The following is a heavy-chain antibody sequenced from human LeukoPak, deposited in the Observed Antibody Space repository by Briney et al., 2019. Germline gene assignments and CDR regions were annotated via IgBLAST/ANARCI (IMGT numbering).Heavy chain of an antibody. J-gene: IGHJ4*02. V-gene: IGHV3-23*01. Sequence: GGSLILSCAASGFTFNTYAMTWVRQAPGKGLEWVSGISGSGGITYYADSVKGRFTISRDNSKSTLYLQMNSLRAEDTALYYCAKGGPPYGDYVYFDYWGQGTLVTVSS. CDR3: AKGGPPYGDYVYFDY. D-gene: IGHD4-17*01. CDR1: GFTFNTYA. CDR2: ISGSGGIT.